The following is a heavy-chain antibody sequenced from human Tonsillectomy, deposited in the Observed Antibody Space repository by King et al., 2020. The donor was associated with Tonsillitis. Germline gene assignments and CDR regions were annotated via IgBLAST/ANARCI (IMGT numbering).Heavy chain of an antibody. Sequence: VQLVESGGGLVQPGGSLRLSCAASGFTFSSYSMNWVRQAPGKGLEWVSYITSSSTVYYADSVKGRFTISRDNAKNSLYLQMNSLRAEGTAVYYCARVERGAFDIWGQGTMVTVSS. CDR2: ITSSSTV. CDR3: ARVERGAFDI. V-gene: IGHV3-48*01. CDR1: GFTFSSYS. J-gene: IGHJ3*02. D-gene: IGHD3-3*01.